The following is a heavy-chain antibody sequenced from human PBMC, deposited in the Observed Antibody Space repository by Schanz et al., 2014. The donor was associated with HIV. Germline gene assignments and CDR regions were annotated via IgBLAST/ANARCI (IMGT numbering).Heavy chain of an antibody. J-gene: IGHJ6*02. Sequence: VHLLESGGGLVQPGGSLRLSCAGSGLTFSSYGMHWVRQAPGKGLEWVAVISYDGSNKYYADSVKGRFTISRDNSKNTRYLQMNSLRAEDTAMYYCARDDCSGGSCYSNYYYGMDVWGQGTTVTVSS. CDR2: ISYDGSNK. D-gene: IGHD2-15*01. CDR3: ARDDCSGGSCYSNYYYGMDV. CDR1: GLTFSSYG. V-gene: IGHV3-30*03.